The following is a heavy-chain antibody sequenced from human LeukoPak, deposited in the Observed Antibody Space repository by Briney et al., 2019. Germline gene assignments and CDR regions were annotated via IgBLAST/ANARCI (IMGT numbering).Heavy chain of an antibody. Sequence: PSETLSLTCTVSGGSISSYYWSWTRQPPGKGLEWIGYIYYSGSTNYNPSLKSRVTISVDTSKNQFSLKLSSVTAADTAVYYCARASRGTIFGVVPAWGQGTLVTVSS. D-gene: IGHD3-3*01. V-gene: IGHV4-59*01. CDR3: ARASRGTIFGVVPA. CDR2: IYYSGST. J-gene: IGHJ4*02. CDR1: GGSISSYY.